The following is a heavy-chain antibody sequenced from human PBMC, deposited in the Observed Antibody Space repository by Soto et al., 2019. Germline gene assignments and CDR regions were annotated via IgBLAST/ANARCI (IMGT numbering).Heavy chain of an antibody. J-gene: IGHJ6*02. CDR1: GFSFVAYG. CDR2: VSFDSKNK. CDR3: AKESVETSYSYYGMDV. Sequence: GGSLRLSCAGSGFSFVAYGMHWVRQAPGKGLEWLTTVSFDSKNKYYIDSVEGRFTISRDNSKNMLFLQMNSLRHEDTAVYYCAKESVETSYSYYGMDVWGPGTTVTVSS. D-gene: IGHD4-4*01. V-gene: IGHV3-30*18.